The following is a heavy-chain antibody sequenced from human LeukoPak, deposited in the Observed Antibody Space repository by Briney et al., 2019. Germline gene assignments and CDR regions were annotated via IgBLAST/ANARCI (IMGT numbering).Heavy chain of an antibody. CDR3: ARHDAGGYSYGFDY. D-gene: IGHD5-18*01. J-gene: IGHJ4*02. V-gene: IGHV4-39*01. CDR2: IYDSGST. Sequence: KPSETLSLACTVSGGSIRSSYYYWGWIRQPPGKGLEWIGSIYDSGSTYYNPSLKSRVTISVDTSKNQFSLKLNSVTAADTAVYYCARHDAGGYSYGFDYWGQGTLVIVSS. CDR1: GGSIRSSYYY.